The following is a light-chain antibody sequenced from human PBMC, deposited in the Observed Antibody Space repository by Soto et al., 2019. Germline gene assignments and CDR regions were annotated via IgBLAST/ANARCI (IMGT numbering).Light chain of an antibody. J-gene: IGKJ1*01. CDR1: QGIISY. CDR2: AAS. Sequence: AIRMTQSPSSFSSSTGDRVTITCRASQGIISYLAWYQQKPGKAPKLLIYAASTLQSGVPSRFSGSGSGTDFTLTISCLQSEDFATYYCQQYYSYPWTFGQGTKVDIK. CDR3: QQYYSYPWT. V-gene: IGKV1-8*01.